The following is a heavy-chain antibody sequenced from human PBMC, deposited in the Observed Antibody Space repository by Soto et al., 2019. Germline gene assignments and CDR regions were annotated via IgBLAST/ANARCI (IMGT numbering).Heavy chain of an antibody. Sequence: GGSLRLSCAASGFTFSSYEMNWVRQAPGKGLEWVSYISSSGSTIYYADSVKGRFTISRDNAKNSLYLQMNSLRAEDTAVYYCARGLEAAAGPYWGQGTLVTVSS. V-gene: IGHV3-48*03. CDR1: GFTFSSYE. J-gene: IGHJ4*02. CDR2: ISSSGSTI. D-gene: IGHD6-13*01. CDR3: ARGLEAAAGPY.